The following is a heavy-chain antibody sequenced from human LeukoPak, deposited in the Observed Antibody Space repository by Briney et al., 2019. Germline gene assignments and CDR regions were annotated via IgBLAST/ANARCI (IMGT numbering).Heavy chain of an antibody. D-gene: IGHD6-19*01. CDR2: FDPEDGET. CDR3: ARDNSGWYEFDP. Sequence: ASVKVSCKVSGYTLTELFMHWVRQAPGKGLEWMGGFDPEDGETIYAQKFQGRVTMTEDTSTDTAYMELSSLTSDDTSVYYCARDNSGWYEFDPWGQGTLVTVSS. CDR1: GYTLTELF. V-gene: IGHV1-24*01. J-gene: IGHJ5*02.